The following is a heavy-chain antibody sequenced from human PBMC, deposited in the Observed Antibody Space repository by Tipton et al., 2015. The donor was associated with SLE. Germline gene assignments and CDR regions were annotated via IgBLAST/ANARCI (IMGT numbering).Heavy chain of an antibody. D-gene: IGHD1-26*01. V-gene: IGHV1-2*02. Sequence: QVQLVQSGAEVKKPGASVKVSCKASGYTFTGYYIHWVRQAPGQGLEWMGWMKPNSGGTKYAQKFQGRVTMTRDTSISTSYMELSRLRSEDTAVYYCASSKWELLPYFDYWGQGTLVTVSS. J-gene: IGHJ4*02. CDR2: MKPNSGGT. CDR1: GYTFTGYY. CDR3: ASSKWELLPYFDY.